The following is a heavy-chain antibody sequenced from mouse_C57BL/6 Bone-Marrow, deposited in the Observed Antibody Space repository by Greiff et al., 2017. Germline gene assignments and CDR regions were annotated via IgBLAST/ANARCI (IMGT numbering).Heavy chain of an antibody. D-gene: IGHD1-1*01. V-gene: IGHV5-17*01. CDR3: ARGDYYGSSPFYFDY. Sequence: EVQLVESGGGLVKPGGSLKLSCAASGFTFSDYGMHWVRQAPEKGLEWVAYISSGSSTIYYADTVKGRFTISRDNAKNTLFLQMTSLRSEDTAMYYCARGDYYGSSPFYFDYWGQGTTLTVSS. CDR2: ISSGSSTI. J-gene: IGHJ2*01. CDR1: GFTFSDYG.